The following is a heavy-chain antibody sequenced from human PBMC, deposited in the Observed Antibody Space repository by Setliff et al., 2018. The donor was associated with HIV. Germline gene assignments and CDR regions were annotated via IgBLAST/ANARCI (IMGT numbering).Heavy chain of an antibody. V-gene: IGHV7-4-1*02. CDR2: ISSNTGNP. Sequence: ASVKVSCKASGGTFSSYAITWVRQAPGQGLEWMGGISSNTGNPTYAQDFTGRFVFSLDTSVNTAYLQITTLKAEDSAVYYCARDGYYYDSSGHLAYYFDYWGQGTLVTVSS. CDR3: ARDGYYYDSSGHLAYYFDY. D-gene: IGHD3-22*01. J-gene: IGHJ4*02. CDR1: GGTFSSYA.